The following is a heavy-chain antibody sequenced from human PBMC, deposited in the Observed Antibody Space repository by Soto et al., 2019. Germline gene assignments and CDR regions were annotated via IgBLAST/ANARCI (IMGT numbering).Heavy chain of an antibody. D-gene: IGHD1-26*01. V-gene: IGHV3-23*01. Sequence: GGSLRLSCAASGFTFSSYAMSWVRQAPGKGQEWGSAISGSGGSTYYADSVKGRFTISRDNSKNTLYLQMNSLRAEDTAVYYCSKDLGGSLPTDAFDIWGQGTMVTVSS. J-gene: IGHJ3*02. CDR3: SKDLGGSLPTDAFDI. CDR1: GFTFSSYA. CDR2: ISGSGGST.